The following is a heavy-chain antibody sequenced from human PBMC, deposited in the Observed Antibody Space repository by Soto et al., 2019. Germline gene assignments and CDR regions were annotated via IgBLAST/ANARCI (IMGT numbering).Heavy chain of an antibody. D-gene: IGHD1-26*01. J-gene: IGHJ6*02. CDR2: IYSAGNT. CDR1: GFTVSSNY. Sequence: EVQLVESGGDLVQPGGSLRLSCAASGFTVSSNYMSWVRQAPGKGLXXXXXIYSAGNTYSADSVKGRFTISRDNSKNTLYPQMNSLGAEDTAVYYCARDFVVGGPTINYYYGMDVWGQGTTVTVSS. V-gene: IGHV3-66*01. CDR3: ARDFVVGGPTINYYYGMDV.